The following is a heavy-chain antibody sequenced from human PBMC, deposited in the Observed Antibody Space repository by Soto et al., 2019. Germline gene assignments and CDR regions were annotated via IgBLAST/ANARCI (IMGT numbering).Heavy chain of an antibody. V-gene: IGHV3-21*01. CDR3: ARGISDYVVVGPAALDV. D-gene: IGHD2-2*01. CDR1: AFPFIRYG. J-gene: IGHJ6*02. Sequence: PGGSLKLSFSASAFPFIRYGMNWVRQAPGKGLEWVSSVSSSSSHIYYADSVKGRFTISRDNADNSLYLQMNSLRADDTAVYFCARGISDYVVVGPAALDVWGQGNT. CDR2: VSSSSSHI.